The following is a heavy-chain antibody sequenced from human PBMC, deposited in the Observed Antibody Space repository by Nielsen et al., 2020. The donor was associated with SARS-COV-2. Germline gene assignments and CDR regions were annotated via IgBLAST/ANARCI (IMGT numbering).Heavy chain of an antibody. CDR2: ISSGSAII. V-gene: IGHV3-48*01. CDR1: GFSFDD. Sequence: GESLKISCAASGFSFDDIHWVRQAPGKGLAWISYISSGSAIIYYADSVRGRFTLSRDNGENSLYLEMNNLRAEDTAIYYCASYDWSNGLDVWGQGTTVTVSS. J-gene: IGHJ6*02. D-gene: IGHD3-3*01. CDR3: ASYDWSNGLDV.